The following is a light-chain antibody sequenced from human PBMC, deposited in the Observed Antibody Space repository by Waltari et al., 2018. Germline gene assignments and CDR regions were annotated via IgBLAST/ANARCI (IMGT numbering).Light chain of an antibody. J-gene: IGLJ1*01. CDR1: SSDIGTYNL. V-gene: IGLV2-23*02. Sequence: QSALTQPASVSGSPGQSITISCTGTSSDIGTYNLVSWYQQHPGKAPKLIIYEVNKRPSGVSDRFSGYKAGNTASLTISGLQAEDEADYYCSSNAGSSTYVFGTGTKVTVL. CDR3: SSNAGSSTYV. CDR2: EVN.